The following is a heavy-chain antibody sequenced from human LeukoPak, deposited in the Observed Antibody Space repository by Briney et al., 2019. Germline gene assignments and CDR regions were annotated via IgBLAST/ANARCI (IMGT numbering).Heavy chain of an antibody. D-gene: IGHD6-19*01. CDR1: GFNVTSYS. CDR3: ARDHQASGWFYWFGP. Sequence: GGSLRLSCAASGFNVTSYSMNWVRQAPGKGLEWVSSISSSNTYIYYADSVRGRFTISRGSARNSLYLQMNSLRGEDTAVYYCARDHQASGWFYWFGPWGQGAVVTVSS. CDR2: ISSSNTYI. V-gene: IGHV3-21*01. J-gene: IGHJ5*02.